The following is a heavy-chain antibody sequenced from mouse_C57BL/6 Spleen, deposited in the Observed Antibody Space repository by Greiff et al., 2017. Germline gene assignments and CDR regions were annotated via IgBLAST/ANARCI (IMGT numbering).Heavy chain of an antibody. V-gene: IGHV1-26*01. CDR2: INPNNGDT. Sequence: VQLQQSGPELVKPGSSVQISCKASGYTFTDYYMNWVKQCHGQSLEWIGDINPNNGDTSYSQKFKGKAALTVDKSSSTAYMELRSLTSEDSAVYYCARELGRTLYAMDYWGQGTSVTVSS. CDR3: ARELGRTLYAMDY. J-gene: IGHJ4*01. D-gene: IGHD4-1*01. CDR1: GYTFTDYY.